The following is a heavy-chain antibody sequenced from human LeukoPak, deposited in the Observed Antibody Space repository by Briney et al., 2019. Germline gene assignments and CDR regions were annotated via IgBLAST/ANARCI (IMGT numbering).Heavy chain of an antibody. Sequence: GGSLRLSCAASGFTFSSYSMNWVRQAPGKGLEWVSYISSSGSTIYYADSVKGRFTISRDNAKNSLYLQMNSLRAEDTAVYYCARDLVDSSPFDYWGQGTLVTVSS. V-gene: IGHV3-48*04. CDR3: ARDLVDSSPFDY. CDR2: ISSSGSTI. CDR1: GFTFSSYS. J-gene: IGHJ4*02. D-gene: IGHD3-22*01.